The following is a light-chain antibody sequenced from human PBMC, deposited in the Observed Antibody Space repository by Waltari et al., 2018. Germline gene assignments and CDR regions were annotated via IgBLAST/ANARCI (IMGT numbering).Light chain of an antibody. CDR3: QQSYNGIT. V-gene: IGKV1-39*01. CDR1: QSISSY. Sequence: DIRMTQSPSSLSASVGDRVTITCRASQSISSYLNWYQQRPGKAPNLLIYAASNLQSGVPSRFSGSGSGTDFTLTISSLQPEDFATYYCQQSYNGITFGGGTKVE. CDR2: AAS. J-gene: IGKJ4*01.